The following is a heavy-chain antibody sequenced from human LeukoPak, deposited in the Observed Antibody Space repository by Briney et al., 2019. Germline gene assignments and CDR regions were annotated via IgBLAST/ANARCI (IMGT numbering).Heavy chain of an antibody. CDR2: IYTSGST. CDR1: GGSISSGSYY. J-gene: IGHJ4*02. CDR3: ARDYYDYVWGSYLLDN. V-gene: IGHV4-61*02. D-gene: IGHD3-16*02. Sequence: SQTLSLTCTVSGGSISSGSYYWSWIRQPAGKGLEWIGRIYTSGSTNYNPSLKSRVTISVDTSKNQSSLKLSSVTAADTAVYYCARDYYDYVWGSYLLDNWGQGTLVTVSS.